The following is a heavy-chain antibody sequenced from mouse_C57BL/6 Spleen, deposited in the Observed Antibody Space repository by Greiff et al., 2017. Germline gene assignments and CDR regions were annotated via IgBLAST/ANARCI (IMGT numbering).Heavy chain of an antibody. V-gene: IGHV5-6*01. J-gene: IGHJ3*01. CDR3: ARHDSSYAWFAY. Sequence: EVQRVESGGDLVKPGGSLKLSCAASGFTFSSYGMSWVRQTPDKRLEWVATISTGGSYTYYPDSVKGRFTISRDNAKNTLYLQVSSLKSEDTAMYYCARHDSSYAWFAYWGQGTLVTVSA. CDR2: ISTGGSYT. CDR1: GFTFSSYG. D-gene: IGHD1-1*01.